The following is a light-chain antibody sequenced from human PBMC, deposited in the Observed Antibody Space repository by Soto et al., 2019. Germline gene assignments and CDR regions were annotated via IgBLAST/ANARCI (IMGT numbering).Light chain of an antibody. CDR1: QSVSSY. V-gene: IGKV3-11*01. CDR3: QQRSNWPPYT. J-gene: IGKJ2*01. CDR2: DAS. Sequence: EIVLTQSPATLSLSPGERATLSCRASQSVSSYLAWYQQKPGQAPRLLSYDASNRATGIPARFSGSGSGTAFTLTISSLEPEDFAVYYWQQRSNWPPYTFGQGTKLEIK.